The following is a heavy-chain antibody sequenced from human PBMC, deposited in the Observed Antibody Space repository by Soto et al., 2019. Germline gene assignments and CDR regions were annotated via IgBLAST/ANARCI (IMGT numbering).Heavy chain of an antibody. Sequence: QVQLQESGPGLVKPSQTLSLTCTVSGGSISSGGYYWSWIRQHPGKGLEGIGYIYCSGNTNYPPSLKSRVTVSVDTSKTQFSLTLSSVTAADTAVYYCARSGYDILTPFNYWGQGTLVTVSS. CDR2: IYCSGNT. CDR3: ARSGYDILTPFNY. D-gene: IGHD3-9*01. J-gene: IGHJ4*02. V-gene: IGHV4-31*03. CDR1: GGSISSGGYY.